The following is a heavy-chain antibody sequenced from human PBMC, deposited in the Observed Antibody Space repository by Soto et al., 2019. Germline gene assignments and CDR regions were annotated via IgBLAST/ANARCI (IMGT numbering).Heavy chain of an antibody. Sequence: RRLSCAASGFTFSSYAMHWVRQAPGKGLEWVAVISYDGSNKYYADSVKGRFTISRDNSKNTLYLQMNSLRAEDTAVYYCASGGVPTDDYWGQGTLVTVSS. D-gene: IGHD3-10*01. CDR3: ASGGVPTDDY. J-gene: IGHJ4*02. V-gene: IGHV3-30-3*01. CDR1: GFTFSSYA. CDR2: ISYDGSNK.